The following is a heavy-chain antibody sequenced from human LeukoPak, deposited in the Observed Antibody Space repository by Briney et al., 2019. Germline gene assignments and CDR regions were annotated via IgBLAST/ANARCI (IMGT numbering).Heavy chain of an antibody. CDR1: GFTFDDYG. Sequence: GGSLRLSCEASGFTFDDYGMHWVRQAPGKGLEWVTGISWNSANIAYGDSVKGRFTISRDNARNTLYLQMNSLRADDTALYYCTRGSGYSPLFDCWGQGTLVTVSS. J-gene: IGHJ4*02. CDR3: TRGSGYSPLFDC. CDR2: ISWNSANI. V-gene: IGHV3-9*01. D-gene: IGHD2-15*01.